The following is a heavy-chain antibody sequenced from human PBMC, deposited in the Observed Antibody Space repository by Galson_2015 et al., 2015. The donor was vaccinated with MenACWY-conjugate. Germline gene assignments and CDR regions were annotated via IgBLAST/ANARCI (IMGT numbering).Heavy chain of an antibody. CDR3: VRGSSGWRGMDI. D-gene: IGHD6-19*01. V-gene: IGHV3-74*03. CDR2: ICAGGISI. J-gene: IGHJ6*02. CDR1: GFAFSNYC. Sequence: SLRLSCAASGFAFSNYCMHWVRQAPGKGLECVSRICAGGISIMYGDSVRGRFTISRDDAENTLYLQMDGLRADDTAVYFCVRGSSGWRGMDIWGQRTTVTVSS.